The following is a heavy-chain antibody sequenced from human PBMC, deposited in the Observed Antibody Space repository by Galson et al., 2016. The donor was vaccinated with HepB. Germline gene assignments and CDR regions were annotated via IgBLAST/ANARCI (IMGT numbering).Heavy chain of an antibody. CDR1: GFTFSNYA. Sequence: SLRLSCAASGFTFSNYAMSWVRQAPGKGLEWVSSISANGGNTYYADSVKGRFTISRDNSKNTLFVQMNSLRVEDTAIYYCAKDPTAAYGYFDLWGRGTLATVSS. V-gene: IGHV3-23*01. CDR2: ISANGGNT. CDR3: AKDPTAAYGYFDL. D-gene: IGHD6-25*01. J-gene: IGHJ2*01.